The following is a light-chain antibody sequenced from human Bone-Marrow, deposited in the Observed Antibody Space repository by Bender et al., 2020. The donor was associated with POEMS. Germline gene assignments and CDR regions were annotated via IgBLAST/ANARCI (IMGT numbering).Light chain of an antibody. CDR1: SGDVGSFNL. CDR3: CSYAGSNTLL. Sequence: QSALTQPASVSGSPGQSITISCTGTSGDVGSFNLVSWYQQHPGKAPKPMLYDVSKRPSGVSNRFAGSKSGNTASLTISGLQVEDEADYYCCSYAGSNTLLFGGGTKLPVL. J-gene: IGLJ2*01. V-gene: IGLV2-23*02. CDR2: DVS.